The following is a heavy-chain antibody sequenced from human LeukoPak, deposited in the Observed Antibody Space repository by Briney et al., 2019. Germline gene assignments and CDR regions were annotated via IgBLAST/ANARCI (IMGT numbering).Heavy chain of an antibody. CDR2: FDPEDGET. D-gene: IGHD6-19*01. V-gene: IGHV1-24*01. Sequence: ASVTVSCKVSGYTLTELSMHWVRQAPGKGLEWMGGFDPEDGETIYAQKFQGRVTMTEDTSTDTAYMELSSLRSEDTAVYYCATDPIAVAGDINSFWGQGTLVTVSS. CDR3: ATDPIAVAGDINSF. CDR1: GYTLTELS. J-gene: IGHJ4*02.